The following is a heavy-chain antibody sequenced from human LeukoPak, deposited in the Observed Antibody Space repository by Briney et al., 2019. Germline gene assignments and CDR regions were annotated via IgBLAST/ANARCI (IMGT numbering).Heavy chain of an antibody. Sequence: HAGGSLRLSCAASGFTFSSYAMSWVRQAPGKGLEWVSAISGSGGSTYYADSVKGRFTISRDNSKNTLYLQMNSLRAEDTAVYYCAKVRDYYGSGSYRAPDYWGQGTLVTVSS. V-gene: IGHV3-23*01. CDR3: AKVRDYYGSGSYRAPDY. CDR2: ISGSGGST. CDR1: GFTFSSYA. J-gene: IGHJ4*02. D-gene: IGHD3-10*01.